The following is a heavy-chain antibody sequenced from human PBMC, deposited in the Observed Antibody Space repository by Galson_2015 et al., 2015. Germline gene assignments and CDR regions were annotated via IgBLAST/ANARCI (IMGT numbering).Heavy chain of an antibody. V-gene: IGHV3-21*01. D-gene: IGHD2-8*02. CDR1: GFTFSSYG. J-gene: IGHJ4*02. CDR2: ISSSLNYI. CDR3: VRGPGTADFDY. Sequence: SLRLSCAASGFTFSSYGMNWVRQAPGKGLEWVSCISSSLNYIFYADSVKGRFTISRDNAKNSLFLQMNSLRAEDTALYYCVRGPGTADFDYWGQGTLVTVSS.